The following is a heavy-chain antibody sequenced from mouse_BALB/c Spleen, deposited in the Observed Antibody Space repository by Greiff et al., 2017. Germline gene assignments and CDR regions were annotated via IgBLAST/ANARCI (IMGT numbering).Heavy chain of an antibody. D-gene: IGHD2-4*01. V-gene: IGHV1S137*01. Sequence: VQLVESGAELVRPGVSVKISCKGSGYTFTDYAMHWVKQSHAKSLEWIGVISTYYGDASYNQKFKGKATMTVDKSSSTAYMELARLTSEDSAIYYCARSAMITTNFDYWGQGTTLTVSS. CDR3: ARSAMITTNFDY. CDR2: ISTYYGDA. CDR1: GYTFTDYA. J-gene: IGHJ2*01.